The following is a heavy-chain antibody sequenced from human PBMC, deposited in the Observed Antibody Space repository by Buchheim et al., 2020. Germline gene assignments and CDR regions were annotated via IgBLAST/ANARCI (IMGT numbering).Heavy chain of an antibody. CDR2: ISSSGLST. CDR3: AKGGSSSWSGAFDY. V-gene: IGHV3-23*01. D-gene: IGHD6-13*01. Sequence: EVQLLESGGGLVQPGGSLRLSCAASGFTFSSYAMNWVRQAPGKGLEWVSDISSSGLSTYYADSVKGRFTISRENSKNTLYLQMNSLRAEDTAVYYCAKGGSSSWSGAFDYWGQGTL. J-gene: IGHJ4*02. CDR1: GFTFSSYA.